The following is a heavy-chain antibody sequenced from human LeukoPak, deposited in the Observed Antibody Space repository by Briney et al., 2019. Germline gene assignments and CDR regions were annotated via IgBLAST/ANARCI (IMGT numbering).Heavy chain of an antibody. J-gene: IGHJ4*02. V-gene: IGHV4-39*01. CDR1: GGSISSSNYY. CDR3: ARLRKPVAGTWVFDTSGYYFDF. D-gene: IGHD6-13*01. Sequence: SETLSLTCTVSGGSISSSNYYWGWIRQPPGKGLEWIGIIYYTGSTFYNPSLKSRVTISVDTSMRQFSLKLRSVTAADTAVFYCARLRKPVAGTWVFDTSGYYFDFWGQGTLVTVSS. CDR2: IYYTGST.